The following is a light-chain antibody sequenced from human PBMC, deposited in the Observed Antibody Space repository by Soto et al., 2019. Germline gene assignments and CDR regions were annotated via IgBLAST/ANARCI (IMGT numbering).Light chain of an antibody. CDR2: VAS. J-gene: IGKJ4*01. CDR3: QQVSSTPQT. V-gene: IGKV1-39*01. CDR1: QSISIY. Sequence: DIQMTQSPSSLSAFVGDRVTITCRASQSISIYLNWYQQKPGKAPKLLINVASSLQGGVPSRFSGSGSGTDFTLAISSLQPEDFATYYCQQVSSTPQTFGGGNKVEIK.